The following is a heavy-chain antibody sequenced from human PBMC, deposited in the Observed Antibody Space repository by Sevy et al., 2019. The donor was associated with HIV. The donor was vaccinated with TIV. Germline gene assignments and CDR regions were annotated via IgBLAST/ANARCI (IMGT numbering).Heavy chain of an antibody. Sequence: GGSLRLSCAASGFTFSSYAMSWVRQAPGKGLEWVSAISGSGGSTYYADSVKGRFTISRDNSKNTLYLQMNSLRAEDMAVYYCAKCKGGHRGYFDYWGQGTLVTVSS. CDR2: ISGSGGST. V-gene: IGHV3-23*01. CDR3: AKCKGGHRGYFDY. CDR1: GFTFSSYA. J-gene: IGHJ4*02. D-gene: IGHD6-25*01.